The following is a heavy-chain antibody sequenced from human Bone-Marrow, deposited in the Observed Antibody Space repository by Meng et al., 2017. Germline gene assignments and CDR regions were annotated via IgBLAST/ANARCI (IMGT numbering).Heavy chain of an antibody. D-gene: IGHD6-19*01. CDR2: IRSKANSYAT. V-gene: IGHV3-73*01. Sequence: GGSLRLSCAASGFTFSGSAMHWVRQASGKGLEWVGRIRSKANSYATAYAASVKGRFTISRDDSKNTAYLQMNSLKTEDTAVYYCQLGWGGWYPGFGYYYGMDVWGQGTTVTVSS. CDR3: QLGWGGWYPGFGYYYGMDV. CDR1: GFTFSGSA. J-gene: IGHJ6*02.